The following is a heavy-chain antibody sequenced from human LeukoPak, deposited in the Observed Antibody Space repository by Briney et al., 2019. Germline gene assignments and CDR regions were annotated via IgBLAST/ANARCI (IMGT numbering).Heavy chain of an antibody. Sequence: ASVKVSCKASGYTFTDYYIHWVRQVPGQGLEWMGWINPNSGGTNSAQKFQGRVTMTRDTSLSTAYMELRRLRSDDTAVYYCAIFAVASISQFAPWGQGTLVTVSS. J-gene: IGHJ5*02. CDR1: GYTFTDYY. V-gene: IGHV1-2*02. D-gene: IGHD6-19*01. CDR3: AIFAVASISQFAP. CDR2: INPNSGGT.